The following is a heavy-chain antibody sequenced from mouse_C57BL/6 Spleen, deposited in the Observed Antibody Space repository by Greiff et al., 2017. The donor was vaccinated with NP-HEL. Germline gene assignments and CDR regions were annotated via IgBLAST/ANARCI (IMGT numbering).Heavy chain of an antibody. V-gene: IGHV1-80*01. Sequence: VKLVESGAELVKPGASVKISCKASGYAFSSYWMNWVKQRPGKGLEWIGQIYPGDGDTNYNGKFKGKATLTADKSSSTAYMQLSSLTSEDSAVYFCARDTTVPYYFDYWGQGTTLTVSS. CDR3: ARDTTVPYYFDY. CDR2: IYPGDGDT. CDR1: GYAFSSYW. J-gene: IGHJ2*01. D-gene: IGHD1-1*01.